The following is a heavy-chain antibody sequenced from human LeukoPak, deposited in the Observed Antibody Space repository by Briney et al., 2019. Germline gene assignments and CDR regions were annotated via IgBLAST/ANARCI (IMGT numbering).Heavy chain of an antibody. CDR3: ARDYGDYSAISDAFDI. CDR1: GGSISSYY. Sequence: PSETLSLTCTVSGGSISSYYWSWIRQPPGKGLEWIGYIYYSGSTNYNPSLKSRVTISVDTSKNQFSLKLSSVTAADTAVYYCARDYGDYSAISDAFDIWGQGTMVTVSS. V-gene: IGHV4-59*01. CDR2: IYYSGST. D-gene: IGHD4-17*01. J-gene: IGHJ3*02.